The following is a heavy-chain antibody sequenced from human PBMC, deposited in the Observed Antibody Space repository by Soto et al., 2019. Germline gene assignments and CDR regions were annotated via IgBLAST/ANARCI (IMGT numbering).Heavy chain of an antibody. V-gene: IGHV3-23*01. J-gene: IGHJ4*02. CDR1: GFTFSSYA. Sequence: EVQLLESGGGLVQPGGSLRLSCAASGFTFSSYAMNWVRQAPGTGLEWVSVISGSGGSTYYTDSVKGRFTISRDNSKNTLYLQMNSLRAEDTAVYYCARRSSSWYFDCWGQGTLVTVSS. CDR2: ISGSGGST. CDR3: ARRSSSWYFDC. D-gene: IGHD6-13*01.